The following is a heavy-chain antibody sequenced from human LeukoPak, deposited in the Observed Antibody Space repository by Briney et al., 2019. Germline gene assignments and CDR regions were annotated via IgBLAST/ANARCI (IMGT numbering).Heavy chain of an antibody. D-gene: IGHD2-2*01. J-gene: IGHJ4*02. V-gene: IGHV4-39*07. CDR1: GGSISSSSYY. CDR2: IYYSGST. CDR3: ARGVPVPAATYFDY. Sequence: PSETLSLTCTVSGGSISSSSYYWGWIRQPPGKGLEWIGSIYYSGSTYYNPSLKSRVTISVNTSKNQFSLKLSSVTAADTAVYYCARGVPVPAATYFDYWGQGTLVTVSS.